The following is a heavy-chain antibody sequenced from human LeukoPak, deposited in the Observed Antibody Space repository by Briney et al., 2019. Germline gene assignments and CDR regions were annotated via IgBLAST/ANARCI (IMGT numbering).Heavy chain of an antibody. Sequence: RRSLRLSCAASGFTFADYGMGWVRQGPGKGLGWVSGINWNGGRTGYADSVKGRFTISRDNAKDSLYLQMNSLRAEDTALYYCARDMDYYGSGSDKVSDYWGQGTLVTVSS. CDR2: INWNGGRT. V-gene: IGHV3-20*04. CDR3: ARDMDYYGSGSDKVSDY. J-gene: IGHJ4*02. D-gene: IGHD3-10*01. CDR1: GFTFADYG.